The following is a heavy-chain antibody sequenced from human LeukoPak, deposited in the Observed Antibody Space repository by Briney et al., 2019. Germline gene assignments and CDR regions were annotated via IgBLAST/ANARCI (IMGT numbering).Heavy chain of an antibody. J-gene: IGHJ4*02. CDR3: ASWAGNTQSDSWSGPFDY. CDR2: ISDSGRTT. CDR1: GLTFSNFK. V-gene: IGHV3-48*03. Sequence: GGSLRLSCAVSGLTFSNFKMNWVRQAPGKGLEWVSYISDSGRTTFYADSVKGRFTISRDNAKNSLYLQMSSLRVEDTAVYYCASWAGNTQSDSWSGPFDYWGQGALVTVSS. D-gene: IGHD3-3*01.